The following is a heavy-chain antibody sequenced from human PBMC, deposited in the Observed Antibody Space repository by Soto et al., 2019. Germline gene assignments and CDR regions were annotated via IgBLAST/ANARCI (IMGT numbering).Heavy chain of an antibody. CDR2: IYYSGST. Sequence: PSETLSLTCTVPGGSVNIGTYYWSWIRQPPGKGLEWIGYIYYSGSTNYNPSLKSRVTISVDTSKNQFSLKLNSVTAADTAIYYCARQPLGGHTYYYAMDVWGQGTTVTVSS. V-gene: IGHV4-61*01. D-gene: IGHD3-16*01. CDR3: ARQPLGGHTYYYAMDV. CDR1: GGSVNIGTYY. J-gene: IGHJ6*02.